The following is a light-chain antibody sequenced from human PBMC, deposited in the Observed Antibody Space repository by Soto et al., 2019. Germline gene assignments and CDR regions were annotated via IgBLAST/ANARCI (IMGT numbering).Light chain of an antibody. CDR1: QSAGNF. Sequence: EIVMTQSPATLSFSPGETASLSCRASQSAGNFLAWYQQKPGQAPRLLIYYISTRATGIPARFSGSGSGTEFTLTINSLQSEDSAVYYCQKHNQWPINFGQGTRLEIK. J-gene: IGKJ5*01. V-gene: IGKV3D-15*01. CDR3: QKHNQWPIN. CDR2: YIS.